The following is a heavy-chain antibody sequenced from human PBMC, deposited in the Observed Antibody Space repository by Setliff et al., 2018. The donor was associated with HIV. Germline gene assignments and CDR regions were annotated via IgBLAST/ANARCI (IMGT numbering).Heavy chain of an antibody. V-gene: IGHV4-61*02. Sequence: SETLSLTCTVSGGSISSGTYYWNWVRQPAGKGLEWIGRIYTSGSTNYNPSLKSRITISIDTSKNHFSLRLTSVTAADTAVYYCARLAPAMVYELDYWGPGMLVTVSS. J-gene: IGHJ4*02. CDR2: IYTSGST. CDR3: ARLAPAMVYELDY. D-gene: IGHD5-18*01. CDR1: GGSISSGTYY.